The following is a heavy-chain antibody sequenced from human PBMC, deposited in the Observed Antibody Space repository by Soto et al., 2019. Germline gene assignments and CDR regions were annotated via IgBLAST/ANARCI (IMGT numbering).Heavy chain of an antibody. Sequence: SLKGSCKATGGTFSSYAISWVRQAPGQGLEWMGGIIPIFGTANYAQKFQGRVTITADESTSTAYMELSSLRSEDTAVYYCARDSDYGDYTGFDYWRHGPPVTISS. CDR2: IIPIFGTA. J-gene: IGHJ4*01. CDR1: GGTFSSYA. D-gene: IGHD4-17*01. CDR3: ARDSDYGDYTGFDY. V-gene: IGHV1-69*13.